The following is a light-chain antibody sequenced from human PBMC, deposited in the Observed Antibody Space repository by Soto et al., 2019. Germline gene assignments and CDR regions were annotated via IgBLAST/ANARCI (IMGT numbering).Light chain of an antibody. V-gene: IGKV3-15*01. CDR3: QHYNHWLWT. CDR2: GAS. Sequence: EIMMTQSPATLSVSPGERATLSCRASQSVKSSLAWYQQKPGQAPRLLIYGASTRATGIPARFSGSGSGTEFTLTISSLQSEDSAVYDCQHYNHWLWTFGQGTKVEIK. J-gene: IGKJ1*01. CDR1: QSVKSS.